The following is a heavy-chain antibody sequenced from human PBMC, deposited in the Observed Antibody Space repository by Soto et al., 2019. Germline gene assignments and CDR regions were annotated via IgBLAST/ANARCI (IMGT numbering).Heavy chain of an antibody. Sequence: QVQLQQWGAGLLKPSETLSLTCAVYGGSFSGYYWSWIRQPPGKGLEWIGEINHSGSTNYNPSLKSRVTISVDTSKNQFSLKLSSVTAADTAVYYCARRRIAARRLDYWGQGTLVTVSS. V-gene: IGHV4-34*01. CDR1: GGSFSGYY. D-gene: IGHD6-6*01. CDR2: INHSGST. J-gene: IGHJ4*02. CDR3: ARRRIAARRLDY.